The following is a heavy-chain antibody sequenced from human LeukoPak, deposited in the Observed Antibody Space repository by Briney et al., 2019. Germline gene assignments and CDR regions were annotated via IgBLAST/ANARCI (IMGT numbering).Heavy chain of an antibody. CDR2: MNPNSGNT. V-gene: IGHV1-8*01. CDR3: ARAPTRITIFGVVVSRPQRWFDP. Sequence: ASVKVSCKASGYTFTSYDINWVRQATGQGLEWMGWMNPNSGNTGYAQKFQGRVTMTRNTSTSTAYMELSSLRSEDTAVYYCARAPTRITIFGVVVSRPQRWFDPWGQGTLVTVSS. D-gene: IGHD3-3*01. CDR1: GYTFTSYD. J-gene: IGHJ5*02.